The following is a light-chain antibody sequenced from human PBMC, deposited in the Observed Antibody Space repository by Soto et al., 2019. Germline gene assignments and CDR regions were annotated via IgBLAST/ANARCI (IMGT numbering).Light chain of an antibody. CDR3: QQYNNWQT. CDR2: GAS. Sequence: ERVMTQSPATLSVSPGEKVTLSCRASQSVSSNLAWYQQKPGQAPRLLIYGASTRATGIPARFRGSGSGTEFTLTISSLQSEDFAVYYCQQYNNWQTFGQGTKVEIK. V-gene: IGKV3-15*01. CDR1: QSVSSN. J-gene: IGKJ1*01.